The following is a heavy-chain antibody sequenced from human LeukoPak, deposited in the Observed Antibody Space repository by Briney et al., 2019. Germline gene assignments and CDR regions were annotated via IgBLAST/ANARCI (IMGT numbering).Heavy chain of an antibody. J-gene: IGHJ4*02. CDR1: GGSFSGYS. V-gene: IGHV4-34*01. Sequence: PSETLSLTCAVSGGSFSGYSWSWIRQPPGKGLEWIGEINHSGSTNYNPPLTSRVTISVDTSKNQFSLKLSSVTAADTAVYYCARGYSSSWRTIDYWGQGTLVTVSS. D-gene: IGHD6-13*01. CDR3: ARGYSSSWRTIDY. CDR2: INHSGST.